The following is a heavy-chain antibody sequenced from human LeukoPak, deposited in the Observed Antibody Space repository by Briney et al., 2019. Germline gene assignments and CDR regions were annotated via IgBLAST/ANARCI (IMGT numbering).Heavy chain of an antibody. J-gene: IGHJ3*02. CDR3: ARDFGEIFSRQPHDAFDI. CDR1: GFTFSSYA. D-gene: IGHD4-17*01. V-gene: IGHV3-30-3*01. Sequence: GGSLRLSRAASGFTFSSYAMHWVRQAPGKGLEWVAVISYDGSNKYYADSVKGRFTISRDNSKNTLYLQMNSLRAEDTAVYYCARDFGEIFSRQPHDAFDIWGQGTMVTVSS. CDR2: ISYDGSNK.